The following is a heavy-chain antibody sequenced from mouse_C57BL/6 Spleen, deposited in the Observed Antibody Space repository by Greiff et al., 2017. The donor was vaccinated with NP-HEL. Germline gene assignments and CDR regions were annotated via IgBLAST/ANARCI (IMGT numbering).Heavy chain of an antibody. CDR2: ISNGGGST. Sequence: EVQLVESGGGLVQPGGSLKLSCAASGFTFSDYYMYWVRQTPEKRLEWVAYISNGGGSTYYPDTVKGRFTISRDNAKNTLYLQLSRLKSEDTDMDYCASDRDGYFFAYWGQGTTVTVSA. V-gene: IGHV5-12*01. D-gene: IGHD2-3*01. J-gene: IGHJ3*01. CDR3: ASDRDGYFFAY. CDR1: GFTFSDYY.